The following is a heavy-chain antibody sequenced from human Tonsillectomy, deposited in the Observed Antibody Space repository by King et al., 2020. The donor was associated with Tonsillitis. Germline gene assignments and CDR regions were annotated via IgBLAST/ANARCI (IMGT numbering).Heavy chain of an antibody. CDR1: GGSFSAYY. CDR2: MNHSGNS. J-gene: IGHJ5*02. CDR3: VRRAPGRAAMHHWFDP. V-gene: IGHV4-34*01. Sequence: VQLQQWGAGLLKPSETLSLTCVVYGGSFSAYYWSWIRQPPGKGLEWIGEMNHSGNSNYNPSLKSRATISVDTSENQFSLKLSSVTVADTAVYYCVRRAPGRAAMHHWFDPWGQGTLVTVSS. D-gene: IGHD2-2*01.